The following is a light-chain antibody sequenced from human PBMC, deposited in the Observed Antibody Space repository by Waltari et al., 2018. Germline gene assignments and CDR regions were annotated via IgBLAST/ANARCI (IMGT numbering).Light chain of an antibody. CDR2: GAS. Sequence: EIVMTQSPAPLSVSPGERATLSCRASQSVSSNLAWYQKKPGQDPRLLIYGASTRATGSPARVSGSGSGTEFTLTISSLQSEDFAVYDGQQYNNWPYTFGQGTKLEIK. CDR3: QQYNNWPYT. J-gene: IGKJ2*01. CDR1: QSVSSN. V-gene: IGKV3-15*01.